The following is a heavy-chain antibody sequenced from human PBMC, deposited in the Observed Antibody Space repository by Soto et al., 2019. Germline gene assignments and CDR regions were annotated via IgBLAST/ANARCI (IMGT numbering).Heavy chain of an antibody. J-gene: IGHJ4*02. CDR3: ARNEVGLRVFDY. D-gene: IGHD5-12*01. CDR1: GYTFTSYG. V-gene: IGHV1-18*01. Sequence: ASVKVSCXASGYTFTSYGISWVRQAPGQGLEWMGRISAYNGNTNYVQKLQGRVTITRDTSASTAYMELSSLRSEDTAVYYCARNEVGLRVFDYWGQGTLVTVSS. CDR2: ISAYNGNT.